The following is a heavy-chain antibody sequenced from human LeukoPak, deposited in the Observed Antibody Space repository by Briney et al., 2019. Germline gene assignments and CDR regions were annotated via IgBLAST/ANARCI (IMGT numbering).Heavy chain of an antibody. CDR1: GYTFTSYG. CDR2: ISAYNGNT. CDR3: ARDLITIFGVVIMDLYYYGMDV. J-gene: IGHJ6*02. D-gene: IGHD3-3*01. V-gene: IGHV1-18*01. Sequence: ASVKVSCKSSGYTFTSYGISWVRQAPGQGLEWMGCISAYNGNTNYAQKLQDRVTMTTDTSTSTAYMELRSLRSDDTAVYYCARDLITIFGVVIMDLYYYGMDVWGQGNTVTVSS.